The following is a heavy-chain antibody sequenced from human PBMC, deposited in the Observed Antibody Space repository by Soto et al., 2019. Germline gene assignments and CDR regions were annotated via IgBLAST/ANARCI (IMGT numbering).Heavy chain of an antibody. CDR2: INSDGSST. J-gene: IGHJ4*02. CDR3: AREPVVVPAAIDY. Sequence: SLRLSCAASGFTFSSYWMHWVRQAPGKGLVWVSRINSDGSSTSYADSVKGRFTISRDNAKNTLYLQMNSLRAEDTAVYYCAREPVVVPAAIDYWGQGTLVTVSS. D-gene: IGHD2-2*01. CDR1: GFTFSSYW. V-gene: IGHV3-74*01.